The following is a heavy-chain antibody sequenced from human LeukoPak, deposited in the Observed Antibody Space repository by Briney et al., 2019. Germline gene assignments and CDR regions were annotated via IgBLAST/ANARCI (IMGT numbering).Heavy chain of an antibody. CDR2: ISTSSSTI. CDR3: ARGSSSSWYVHYFDY. CDR1: GFTFSSYS. V-gene: IGHV3-48*04. J-gene: IGHJ4*02. D-gene: IGHD6-13*01. Sequence: GGSLRLSCAASGFTFSSYSMNWVRQASGKGLEWVSYISTSSSTIYYADSVKGRFTISRDNAKNSLYLQMNSLRAEDTAVYYCARGSSSSWYVHYFDYWGQGTLVTVSS.